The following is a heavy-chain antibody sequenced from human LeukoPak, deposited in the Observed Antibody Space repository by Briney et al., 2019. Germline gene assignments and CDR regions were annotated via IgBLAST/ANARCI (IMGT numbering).Heavy chain of an antibody. CDR2: IYPGDSDT. V-gene: IGHV5-51*01. D-gene: IGHD3-10*01. CDR1: GYSFISYW. CDR3: ARPTTMVRGVIAGFDY. Sequence: GESLKISCKGSGYSFISYWIGWVRQMPGKGLEWMGIIYPGDSDTRYSPSFQGQVTISADKSISTAYLQWSSLKASDTAMYYCARPTTMVRGVIAGFDYWGQGTLVTVSS. J-gene: IGHJ4*02.